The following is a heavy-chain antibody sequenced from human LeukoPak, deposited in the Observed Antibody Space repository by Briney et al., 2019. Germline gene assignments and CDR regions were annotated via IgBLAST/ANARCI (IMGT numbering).Heavy chain of an antibody. J-gene: IGHJ4*02. Sequence: GRSLILSCAASGFTFSSYWMHWVRQAPGKGLVWVSRIRDDESRTNYADSVKGRFTISRDNAKNTLYLQMNSLRAEDTAVYYCTRGKSLQAAAGTDSFDYWGQGTLVTVSS. D-gene: IGHD6-13*01. CDR2: IRDDESRT. CDR3: TRGKSLQAAAGTDSFDY. CDR1: GFTFSSYW. V-gene: IGHV3-74*01.